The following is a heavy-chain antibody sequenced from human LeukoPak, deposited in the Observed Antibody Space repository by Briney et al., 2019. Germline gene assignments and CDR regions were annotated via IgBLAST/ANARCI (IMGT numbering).Heavy chain of an antibody. D-gene: IGHD2-2*01. J-gene: IGHJ5*02. CDR3: ARGWGPYCSSTSCLNPQSSNWFDP. CDR1: GGSMSSYY. V-gene: IGHV4-59*08. CDR2: IYYSGST. Sequence: SETLSLTCTVSGGSMSSYYWSWIRQPPGKGLEWIGYIYYSGSTNYNPSLKSRVTISGDTSKNQFSLKLSSVTAADTAVYYCARGWGPYCSSTSCLNPQSSNWFDPWGQGTLVTVSS.